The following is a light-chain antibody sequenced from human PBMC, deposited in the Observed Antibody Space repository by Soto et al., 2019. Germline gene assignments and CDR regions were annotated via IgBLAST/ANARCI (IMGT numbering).Light chain of an antibody. V-gene: IGLV1-51*02. CDR1: SSNIGNNY. CDR2: END. Sequence: QSVLTQPPSVSAAPGQKVTISFPGSSSNIGNNYVSWYQQLPGTAPKILIYENDKGPSGIPDRFSGSKSGTSATLDITGLQTGDEADYFCGTWDSSLSAHVFGTGTKLTVL. J-gene: IGLJ1*01. CDR3: GTWDSSLSAHV.